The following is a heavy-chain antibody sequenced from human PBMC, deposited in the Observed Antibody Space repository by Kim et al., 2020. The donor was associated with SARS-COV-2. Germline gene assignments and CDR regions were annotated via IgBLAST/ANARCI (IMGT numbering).Heavy chain of an antibody. D-gene: IGHD4-17*01. CDR1: GFTFSASA. V-gene: IGHV3-73*01. CDR3: SRHSGKHGDRGFDN. Sequence: VGSLRLSCAASGFTFSASAMHWVRQASGKGLEWVGRIRSKPNNYATSYAASVTGRFTISRDDSTNTVYLQMDSLKTDDTAVYFCSRHSGKHGDRGFDNWGQGTLVTVSS. CDR2: IRSKPNNYAT. J-gene: IGHJ4*02.